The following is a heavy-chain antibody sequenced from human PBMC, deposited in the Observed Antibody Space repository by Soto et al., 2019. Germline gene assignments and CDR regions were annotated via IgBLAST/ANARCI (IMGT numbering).Heavy chain of an antibody. V-gene: IGHV3-9*01. CDR2: INLNGNNI. J-gene: IGHJ4*02. CDR3: TKDTFDDYVWGSEDS. Sequence: DVQLVESGGGLVQPGRSLRLSCAASGFTFDDYAMHWVRQTPGKGLEWVSGINLNGNNIGYADSVKGRFTISRDNAKNSLYLQMNSLRPEDTALYYCTKDTFDDYVWGSEDSWGQGTLVTVSP. CDR1: GFTFDDYA. D-gene: IGHD3-16*01.